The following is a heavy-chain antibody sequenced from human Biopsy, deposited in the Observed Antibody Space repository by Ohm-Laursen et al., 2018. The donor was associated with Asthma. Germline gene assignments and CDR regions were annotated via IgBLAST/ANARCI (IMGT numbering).Heavy chain of an antibody. CDR1: GYTFINYA. V-gene: IGHV1-3*01. J-gene: IGHJ4*02. Sequence: GASVKVSCKASGYTFINYAIHWVRQAPGQRLEWMGWINAGNGNTKYSEKFQGRVTITRDTSASTAYMELSSLRSEDTAAYYCARGRSYSSRRYYFDYWGQGTLVTVSS. CDR2: INAGNGNT. CDR3: ARGRSYSSRRYYFDY. D-gene: IGHD1-26*01.